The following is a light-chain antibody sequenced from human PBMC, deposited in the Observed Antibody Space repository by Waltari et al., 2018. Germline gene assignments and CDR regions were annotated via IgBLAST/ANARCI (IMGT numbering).Light chain of an antibody. CDR3: QHYGIPTT. CDR2: DAS. Sequence: EVVLTQSPGTLSLSPGERATLSYKTSQSVRSIDLAWYQQRSGQAPRLLIYDASRRATGIPDRFSGSGSGTDFTLTISRLEPEDFAVYYCQHYGIPTTFGPGTKVDI. V-gene: IGKV3-20*01. J-gene: IGKJ3*01. CDR1: QSVRSID.